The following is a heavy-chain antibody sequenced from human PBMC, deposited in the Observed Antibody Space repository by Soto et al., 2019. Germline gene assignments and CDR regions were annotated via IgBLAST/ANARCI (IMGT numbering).Heavy chain of an antibody. D-gene: IGHD6-19*01. V-gene: IGHV4-39*01. CDR3: ASQDQWLHDY. CDR1: GGSISSSSYY. CDR2: IYYSGST. Sequence: QLQLQESGPGLVKPSETLSLTCTVSGGSISSSSYYWGWIRQPPGKGLEWIGSIYYSGSTYFNPSLKSRATISVDTSKNQFSLKLSSVTAADTAVYYCASQDQWLHDYWGQGTLVTVSS. J-gene: IGHJ4*02.